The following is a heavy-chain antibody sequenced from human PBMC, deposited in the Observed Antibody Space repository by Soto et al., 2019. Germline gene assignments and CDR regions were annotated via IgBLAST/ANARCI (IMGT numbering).Heavy chain of an antibody. CDR1: GFTFSSYW. CDR2: IKQDGSEK. J-gene: IGHJ6*02. CDR3: ARVVTSYYYYYGMDV. Sequence: EVQLVESGGGLVQPGGSLRLSCAASGFTFSSYWMSWVRQAPGKGLEWVANIKQDGSEKYYVDSVKGRFTISRDNAKNSLYLQMNSLRAEDTAVYYCARVVTSYYYYYGMDVWGQGTTVTVSS. V-gene: IGHV3-7*03. D-gene: IGHD5-18*01.